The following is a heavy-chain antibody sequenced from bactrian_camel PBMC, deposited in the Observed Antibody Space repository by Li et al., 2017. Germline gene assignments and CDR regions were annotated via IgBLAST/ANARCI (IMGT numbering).Heavy chain of an antibody. CDR1: GLTYTPYY. Sequence: VQLVESGGGVVQPGGSLSLACAASGLTYTPYYMSWVRQAPGKGLEWVSAINSGGGSTYYADSVKGRFTISRDNAKNTLYLQMNGLNPEDTAMYYCAAGATTFGCRRLSLSANTYASWGQGTQVTVS. CDR2: INSGGGST. D-gene: IGHD3*01. V-gene: IGHV3S40*01. J-gene: IGHJ4*01. CDR3: AAGATTFGCRRLSLSANTYAS.